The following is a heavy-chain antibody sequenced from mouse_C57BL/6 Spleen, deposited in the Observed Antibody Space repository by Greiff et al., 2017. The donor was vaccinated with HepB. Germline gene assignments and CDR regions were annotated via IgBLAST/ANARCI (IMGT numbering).Heavy chain of an antibody. V-gene: IGHV1-69*01. D-gene: IGHD4-1*01. CDR2: IDPSDSYT. CDR3: ARDLGRDYLDY. J-gene: IGHJ2*01. Sequence: QVQLQQPGAELVMPGASVKLSCKASGYTFTSYWMHWVKQRPGQGLEWIGEIDPSDSYTNYNQKFKGKSTLTVDKSSSTAYMQLSSLTSEDSAVDYCARDLGRDYLDYWGQGTTLTVSS. CDR1: GYTFTSYW.